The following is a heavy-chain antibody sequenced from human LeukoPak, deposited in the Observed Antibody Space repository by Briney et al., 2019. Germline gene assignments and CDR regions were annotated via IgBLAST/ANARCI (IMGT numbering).Heavy chain of an antibody. D-gene: IGHD3-9*01. CDR2: IKQDGSET. Sequence: PGGSLRLSCEASGLTFGDYWMTWVRQAPGKGLECVANIKQDGSETHYVDSVKGRFTIFRDNAKNSLSLQMNSLRVEDTAMYYCATYWRYFDWLLLDTWGLGTMVTVSS. J-gene: IGHJ3*02. CDR1: GLTFGDYW. V-gene: IGHV3-7*05. CDR3: ATYWRYFDWLLLDT.